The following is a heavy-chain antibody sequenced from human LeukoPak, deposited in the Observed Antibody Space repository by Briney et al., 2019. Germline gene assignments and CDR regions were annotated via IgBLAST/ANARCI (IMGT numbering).Heavy chain of an antibody. CDR2: IYYSGST. CDR1: GGSTSSYY. D-gene: IGHD5-18*01. Sequence: SETLSLTCTASGGSTSSYYWSWIRQPPGKGLEWVGAIYYSGSTNYNPSLKSRVTISVDTSKNQFSLKLSSVTAADTAVYYCARVQRYSYGFTEFDYWGQGTLVTVSS. V-gene: IGHV4-59*01. J-gene: IGHJ4*02. CDR3: ARVQRYSYGFTEFDY.